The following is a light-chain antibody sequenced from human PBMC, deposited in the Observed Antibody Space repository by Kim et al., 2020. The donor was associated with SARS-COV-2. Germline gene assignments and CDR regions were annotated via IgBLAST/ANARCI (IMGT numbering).Light chain of an antibody. V-gene: IGKV3-15*01. J-gene: IGKJ2*01. CDR2: GVS. Sequence: IVMTQSPATLSVSPGERATLSCRASQDVSSKLAWYQHKPGQAPRLLIYGVSTRATGIPVRFSGSGSGTEFTLTISSLQSEDFAVYYCQHYNNWPPETFGQGTKLEI. CDR3: QHYNNWPPET. CDR1: QDVSSK.